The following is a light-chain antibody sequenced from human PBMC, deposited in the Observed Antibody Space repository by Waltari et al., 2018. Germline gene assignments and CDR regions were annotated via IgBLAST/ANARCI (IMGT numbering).Light chain of an antibody. CDR1: ESNTAPFG. CDR3: QSYDNSLRGSVL. J-gene: IGLJ3*02. Sequence: QSVLTQAPSVSGAPGQTVTISCPGGESNTAPFGVNWYQHPPGSVPKLLIYENTNRPSGVPDRFSGSKSGTSASLAIEGLQPEDEGDYYCQSYDNSLRGSVLFGGGTKVTV. V-gene: IGLV1-40*01. CDR2: ENT.